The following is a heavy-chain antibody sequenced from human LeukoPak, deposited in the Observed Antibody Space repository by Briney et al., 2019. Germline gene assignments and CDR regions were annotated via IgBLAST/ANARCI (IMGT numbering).Heavy chain of an antibody. CDR1: GGTFSSYA. Sequence: GASVKVSCKASGGTFSSYAISWVRQAPGQGLEWMGGIIPIFGTANYAQKFQGRVTITTDESTSTAYMELSSLRSEDTAVYYCARLNKVEMATAYYFDSWGQGTLVTVSS. J-gene: IGHJ4*02. V-gene: IGHV1-69*05. D-gene: IGHD5-24*01. CDR3: ARLNKVEMATAYYFDS. CDR2: IIPIFGTA.